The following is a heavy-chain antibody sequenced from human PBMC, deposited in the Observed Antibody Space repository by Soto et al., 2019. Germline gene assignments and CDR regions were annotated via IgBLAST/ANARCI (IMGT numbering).Heavy chain of an antibody. Sequence: SETLSLTCAVSGVSISSSDWWTWVRQPPGKGLEWLGEIYHGVGANHNPSLKSRVSISLDTSKNQFSLRLTSVTPADTAVYYCARRTVGQFLELGFDPWGQGTLVTVSS. J-gene: IGHJ5*02. CDR3: ARRTVGQFLELGFDP. CDR2: IYHGVGA. D-gene: IGHD3-3*01. V-gene: IGHV4-4*02. CDR1: GVSISSSDW.